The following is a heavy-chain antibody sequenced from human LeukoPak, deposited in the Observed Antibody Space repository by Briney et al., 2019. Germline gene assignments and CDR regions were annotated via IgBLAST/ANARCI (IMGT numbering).Heavy chain of an antibody. J-gene: IGHJ4*02. D-gene: IGHD3-10*01. CDR2: ISSSSNTI. CDR1: GFTFSSYS. CDR3: ALAYYYGSGTDH. Sequence: PGGSLRLSCAASGFTFSSYSMNWVRQAPGKGLEWLSYISSSSNTIYYADSVKGRFTISRDNVKNSLYLQMNGLRAEDTAVYYCALAYYYGSGTDHWGQGTLVAVSS. V-gene: IGHV3-48*01.